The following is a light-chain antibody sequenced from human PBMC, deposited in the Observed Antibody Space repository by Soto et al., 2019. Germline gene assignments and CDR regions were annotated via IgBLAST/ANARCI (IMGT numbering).Light chain of an antibody. CDR2: DVS. V-gene: IGLV2-14*03. CDR1: STDIGRYNY. CDR3: SSYTSSSTYV. J-gene: IGLJ1*01. Sequence: QSVLTHPASVSGSPGQSITLSCTGTSTDIGRYNYVSWYQQHPGKAPKLMIYDVSNRPSGVSNRFSGSKSGNTASLTISGLQAEDEADYYCSSYTSSSTYVFGTGTKVTVL.